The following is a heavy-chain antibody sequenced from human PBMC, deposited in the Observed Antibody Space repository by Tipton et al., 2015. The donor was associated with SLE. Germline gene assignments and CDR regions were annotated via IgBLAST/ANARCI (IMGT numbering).Heavy chain of an antibody. J-gene: IGHJ4*02. D-gene: IGHD6-13*01. Sequence: TLSLTCTVSGVSISTYYWSWVRQPPGKGLEWIGYIYYSGSTNHNPSLKSRVTMSVDTSKNQFSLKLSSVTAADTAVYYCARDAGMDVWGQGTLVTVSS. CDR1: GVSISTYY. CDR2: IYYSGST. CDR3: ARDAGMDV. V-gene: IGHV4-59*01.